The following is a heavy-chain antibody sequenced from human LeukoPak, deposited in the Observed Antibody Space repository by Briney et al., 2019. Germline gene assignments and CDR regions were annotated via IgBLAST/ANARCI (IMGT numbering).Heavy chain of an antibody. CDR1: GDSISNINYY. D-gene: IGHD1-26*01. V-gene: IGHV4-39*01. Sequence: PSETLSLTCTVSGDSISNINYYWGWIRQPPGKGLEWIALINYNVRTFNNPSLKSRVAISIDTSNNQFSLKLTSVTAADTAVYYCARRREGVSWFDPWGQGTLVTVSS. CDR2: INYNVRT. CDR3: ARRREGVSWFDP. J-gene: IGHJ5*02.